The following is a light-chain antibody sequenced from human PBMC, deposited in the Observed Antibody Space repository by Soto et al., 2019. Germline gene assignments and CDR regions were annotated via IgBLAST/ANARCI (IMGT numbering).Light chain of an antibody. J-gene: IGKJ1*01. V-gene: IGKV1-5*03. CDR2: KAS. CDR1: QSISSW. CDR3: RQYDSEST. Sequence: DIQMTQSPSTLSVSVGDRVTITCRASQSISSWLAWYQQKPGKAPKVLIYKASNLESGVPSRFSGSGSGTEFTLTISSLQPDDFAIYYCRQYDSESTFGQGTKVDI.